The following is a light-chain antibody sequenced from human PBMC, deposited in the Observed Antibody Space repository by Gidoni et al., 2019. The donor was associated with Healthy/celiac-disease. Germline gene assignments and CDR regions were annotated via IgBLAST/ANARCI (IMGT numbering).Light chain of an antibody. CDR3: AAWDDSLSGRGV. Sequence: QSVLTQPPSASGTPGQRVTISCSGSSSNIGSNYVYWYQQPPGTAPKLLICRNNQRPSGVPDRFSGSKSGTSASLAISGLRSEDEADYYCAAWDDSLSGRGVFGGGTKLTVL. V-gene: IGLV1-47*01. CDR1: SSNIGSNY. J-gene: IGLJ3*02. CDR2: RNN.